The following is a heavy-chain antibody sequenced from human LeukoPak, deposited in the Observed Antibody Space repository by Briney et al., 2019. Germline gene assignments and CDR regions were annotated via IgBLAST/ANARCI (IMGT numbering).Heavy chain of an antibody. CDR2: IIPIFGTA. CDR3: ATSGDIVVVPAVQITNLYYYYYMDV. V-gene: IGHV1-69*05. CDR1: RGTFSSYA. J-gene: IGHJ6*03. Sequence: ASVKVSCKASRGTFSSYAISWVRQAPGQGLEWMGGIIPIFGTANYAQKFQGRVTITTDESTSTAYMELSSLRSEDTAVYYCATSGDIVVVPAVQITNLYYYYYMDVWGKGTTVTVSS. D-gene: IGHD2-2*01.